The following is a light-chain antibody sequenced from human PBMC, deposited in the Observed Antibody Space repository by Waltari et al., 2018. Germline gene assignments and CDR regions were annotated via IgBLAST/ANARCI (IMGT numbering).Light chain of an antibody. CDR3: QQSYSNLIT. CDR2: TAS. CDR1: QSIGNF. V-gene: IGKV1-39*01. J-gene: IGKJ4*01. Sequence: DIQMTQSPSSLSASVGDRVTITCRASQSIGNFLNWYQQKPGKAPKLLIYTASNLPGWVPSRFSGSGYGTDFTLTIISLQPEDFATYYCQQSYSNLITFGGGTKVEIK.